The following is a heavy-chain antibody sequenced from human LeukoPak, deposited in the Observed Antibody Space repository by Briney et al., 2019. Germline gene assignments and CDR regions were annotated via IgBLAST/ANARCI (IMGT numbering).Heavy chain of an antibody. Sequence: GGSLRLSCAASGFTFSGYAMSWVRQAPGKGLEWVSGISGSGSSTYYADSVKGRFTISRDNSKNTLYLQMNSLRAEDTAVYYCAKVSSSWPGDAFDIWGQGTMVTVSS. J-gene: IGHJ3*02. CDR1: GFTFSGYA. D-gene: IGHD6-13*01. CDR3: AKVSSSWPGDAFDI. V-gene: IGHV3-23*01. CDR2: ISGSGSST.